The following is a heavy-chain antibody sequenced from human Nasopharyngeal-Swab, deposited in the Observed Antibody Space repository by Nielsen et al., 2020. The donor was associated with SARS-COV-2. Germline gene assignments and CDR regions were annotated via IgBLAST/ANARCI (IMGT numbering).Heavy chain of an antibody. CDR3: AGNRHGYYDSSGYYSFDY. CDR1: GGSISSSSYY. J-gene: IGHJ4*02. Sequence: SETLSLTCTVSGGSISSSSYYWGWIRQPPGKGLEWIGSIYYSGSTYYNPSLKSRVTISVDTSKNQFSLKLSSVTAADTAVYCCAGNRHGYYDSSGYYSFDYWGQGTLVTVSS. CDR2: IYYSGST. V-gene: IGHV4-39*07. D-gene: IGHD3-22*01.